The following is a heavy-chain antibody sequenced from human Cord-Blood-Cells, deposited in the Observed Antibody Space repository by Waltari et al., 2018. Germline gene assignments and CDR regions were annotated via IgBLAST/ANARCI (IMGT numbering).Heavy chain of an antibody. D-gene: IGHD6-13*01. CDR2: INPNSGGT. CDR1: GYTFTGYY. V-gene: IGHV1-2*04. J-gene: IGHJ6*02. CDR3: ARGWYYYYYGMDV. Sequence: QVQLVQSGAEVKKPGASVKVSCKASGYTFTGYYLHRVRQAPGQGLEWMGWINPNSGGTNYAQKLQGWVTMTRDTSISTAYMELSRLRSDDTAVYYCARGWYYYYYGMDVWGQGTTVTVSS.